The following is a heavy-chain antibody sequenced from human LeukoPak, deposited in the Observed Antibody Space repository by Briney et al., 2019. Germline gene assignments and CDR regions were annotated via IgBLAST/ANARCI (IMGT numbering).Heavy chain of an antibody. Sequence: TLSLTCAVSGGSISSGGYSWSWIRQPPGKGLEWIGYIYHSGSTYYNPSLKSRVTISVDRSENQFSLKLSSVTAADTAVYYCARGGELFFAYIDYWGQGTLVTVSS. V-gene: IGHV4-30-2*01. CDR3: ARGGELFFAYIDY. CDR1: GGSISSGGYS. D-gene: IGHD3-10*01. CDR2: IYHSGST. J-gene: IGHJ4*02.